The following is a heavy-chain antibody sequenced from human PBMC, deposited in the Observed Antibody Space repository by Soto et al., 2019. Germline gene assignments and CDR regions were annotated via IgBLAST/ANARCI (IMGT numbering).Heavy chain of an antibody. J-gene: IGHJ4*02. Sequence: GGSLRLSCAASGFTFSSYSLNWVRQAPGKGLEWVSYISGSGITVFYADSVKSRFTTSRDNAKTSLSLQMNSLKAEDTAVYFCAREDLGYCSGGGCCFHFWGQGTLVTVSS. CDR3: AREDLGYCSGGGCCFHF. V-gene: IGHV3-48*01. CDR2: ISGSGITV. D-gene: IGHD2-15*01. CDR1: GFTFSSYS.